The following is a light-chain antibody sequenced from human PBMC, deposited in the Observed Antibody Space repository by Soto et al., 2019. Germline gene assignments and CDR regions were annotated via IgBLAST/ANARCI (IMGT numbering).Light chain of an antibody. CDR2: AAS. CDR3: QQSYSRPLP. Sequence: DIQMTQSPSALSASVGDRVTITCRASQSVSTFVSWFQLKPGKAPQPLIYAASSLQTGVPSRFSGSGSGTDFTLIISSLQPEDFATYYCQQSYSRPLPFGGGTKVEVK. J-gene: IGKJ4*01. V-gene: IGKV1-39*01. CDR1: QSVSTF.